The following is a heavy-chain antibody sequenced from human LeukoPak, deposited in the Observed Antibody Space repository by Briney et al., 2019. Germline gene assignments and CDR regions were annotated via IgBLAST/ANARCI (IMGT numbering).Heavy chain of an antibody. J-gene: IGHJ4*02. CDR1: GFTFSNYW. D-gene: IGHD2-15*01. Sequence: PGGSLRLSCAASGFTFSNYWMNWVRQAPGKGLEWVANIKEDGSEKYYVDSVKGRFTISRDNAKNSLYLQMNSLRAEDTAVYYCAKDRHCSGGSCNWGQGTLVTVSS. V-gene: IGHV3-7*03. CDR2: IKEDGSEK. CDR3: AKDRHCSGGSCN.